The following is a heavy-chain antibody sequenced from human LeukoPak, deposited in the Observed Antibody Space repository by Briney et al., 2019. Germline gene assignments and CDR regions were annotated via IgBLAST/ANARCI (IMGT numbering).Heavy chain of an antibody. J-gene: IGHJ5*02. D-gene: IGHD3-10*01. V-gene: IGHV3-23*01. CDR1: GFTFSNYA. CDR2: MSGSGGST. CDR3: AKGGGSTMVRGWFDP. Sequence: PGGSLRLSCAASGFTFSNYAMSWVRQAPGKGLEWVSAMSGSGGSTYYADSVKGRFTISRDNPKNTLYLQMNSLRAEDTAVYYCAKGGGSTMVRGWFDPWGQGTLVTVSS.